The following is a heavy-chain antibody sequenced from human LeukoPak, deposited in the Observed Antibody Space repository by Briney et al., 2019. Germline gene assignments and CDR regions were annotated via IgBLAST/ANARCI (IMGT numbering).Heavy chain of an antibody. D-gene: IGHD4-23*01. V-gene: IGHV3-7*01. Sequence: GGSLRLSCAASGFTFSSYWMSWVRQAPGKGLEWVANIKQDGSEKYYADSVKGRFTISRDNSKNTLYLQMNSLRAEDTAVYYCARDPYGGNFPDYWGQGTLVTVSS. CDR2: IKQDGSEK. CDR1: GFTFSSYW. CDR3: ARDPYGGNFPDY. J-gene: IGHJ4*02.